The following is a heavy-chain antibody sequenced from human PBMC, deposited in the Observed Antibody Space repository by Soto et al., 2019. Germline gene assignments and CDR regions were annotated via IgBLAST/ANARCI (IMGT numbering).Heavy chain of an antibody. Sequence: GASVKVSCKASGYTFTGQYMHWVRQAPGQGPERMGWINPNSGDTNYAQKFQGRVTMTRDTSIGTAYMELSSLRSNDTAIYYCARESSGITLYGMDVWGQGTTVTVSS. J-gene: IGHJ6*02. CDR3: ARESSGITLYGMDV. V-gene: IGHV1-2*02. CDR1: GYTFTGQY. CDR2: INPNSGDT. D-gene: IGHD1-7*01.